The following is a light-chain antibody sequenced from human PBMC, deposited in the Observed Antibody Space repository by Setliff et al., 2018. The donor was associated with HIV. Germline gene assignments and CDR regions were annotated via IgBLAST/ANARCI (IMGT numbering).Light chain of an antibody. V-gene: IGLV2-14*03. CDR1: TYDIGDSDH. J-gene: IGLJ2*01. Sequence: QSALSQPASVSGSPGQSITISCAGSTYDIGDSDHVSWFQHPPGEAPKLLIRYVVPRPPGISSRFSASKSGNTASLSISGLQPGDEGDYYCCSYTNTDGLIFGGGTKVTVL. CDR2: YVV. CDR3: CSYTNTDGLI.